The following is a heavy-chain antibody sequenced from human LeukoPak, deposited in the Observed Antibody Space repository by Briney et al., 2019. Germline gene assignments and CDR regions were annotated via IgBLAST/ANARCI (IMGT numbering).Heavy chain of an antibody. CDR3: ARFYYYDSSGYLY. Sequence: PGGSLRLSCAASGFTFSSYSMNWGRQAPGMGLEWVSSISSSSSYIYYADSVKGRFAISRDNAKNSLYLQMNSLRAEDTAVYYCARFYYYDSSGYLYWGQGTLVTVSS. D-gene: IGHD3-22*01. V-gene: IGHV3-21*01. J-gene: IGHJ4*02. CDR2: ISSSSSYI. CDR1: GFTFSSYS.